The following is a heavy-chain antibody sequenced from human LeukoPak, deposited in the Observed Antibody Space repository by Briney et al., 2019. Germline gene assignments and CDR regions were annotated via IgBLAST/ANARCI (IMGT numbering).Heavy chain of an antibody. J-gene: IGHJ4*02. Sequence: PGGSLRLSCAASGFTFSNYWMKWVRQAPGKGLEWVANINQDGRQKYYADSVKGRFTISRDNAKNSLYLQMNSLRAEDTAVFYCARIAYSSSSSDYWGQGTLVTVSS. CDR2: INQDGRQK. CDR3: ARIAYSSSSSDY. CDR1: GFTFSNYW. D-gene: IGHD6-6*01. V-gene: IGHV3-7*01.